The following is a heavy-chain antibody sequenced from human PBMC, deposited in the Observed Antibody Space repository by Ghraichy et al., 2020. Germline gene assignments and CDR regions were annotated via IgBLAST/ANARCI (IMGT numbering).Heavy chain of an antibody. J-gene: IGHJ4*02. CDR3: ARGGVEATMFDS. Sequence: SETLSLTCSVSGGFISGHFWSWIRQSPGKGLEWIGIVSDSGSASYNPSLQIRATISVDTSKNQFSLRLKSVTAADTAVYYCARGGVEATMFDSWGRGALVTVSS. V-gene: IGHV4-59*11. D-gene: IGHD5-12*01. CDR2: VSDSGSA. CDR1: GGFISGHF.